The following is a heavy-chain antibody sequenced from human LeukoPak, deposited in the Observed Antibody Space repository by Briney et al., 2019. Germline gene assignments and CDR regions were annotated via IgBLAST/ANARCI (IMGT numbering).Heavy chain of an antibody. CDR3: ARLSGTYGTTSRVLDY. J-gene: IGHJ4*02. CDR1: GFTFTTYA. V-gene: IGHV3-23*01. D-gene: IGHD1-1*01. CDR2: ISGSGDAT. Sequence: PGGSLRLSCAASGFTFTTYAMIWVRRAPGMGLEWVSCISGSGDATYYADSVKGRFTISRDNSENTVYLQVRSLRADDTAVYYYARLSGTYGTTSRVLDYWGQGALVTASS.